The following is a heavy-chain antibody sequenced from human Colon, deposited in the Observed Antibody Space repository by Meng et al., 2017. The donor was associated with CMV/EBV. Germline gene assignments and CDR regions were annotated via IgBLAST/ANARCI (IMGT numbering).Heavy chain of an antibody. J-gene: IGHJ4*02. D-gene: IGHD4/OR15-4a*01. CDR1: GFTFSNAW. Sequence: GGSLRLSCKGSGFTFSNAWMTWVRQAPGKGLEWVGRIKSKTDGGTTDYAAPVKGRFTISRDDSKNTLYPQMTSLKTEDTAVYYCTTLTTMVAKRGFDYWGQGILVTVSS. V-gene: IGHV3-15*01. CDR2: IKSKTDGGTT. CDR3: TTLTTMVAKRGFDY.